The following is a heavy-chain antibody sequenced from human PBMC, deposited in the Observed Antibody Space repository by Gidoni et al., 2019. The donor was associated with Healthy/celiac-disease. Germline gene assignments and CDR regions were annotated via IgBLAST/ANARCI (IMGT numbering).Heavy chain of an antibody. CDR3: VRETLAYGGY. V-gene: IGHV1-69*08. Sequence: QVQLVQSGAEVKMPGSSVQVPCKASGGTFSSYTTSWVRQAPGQGLEWMGRIIPILGIANYAQKFQGRVTITADKSTSTAYMELSSLRSEDTAVYYCVRETLAYGGYWGQGTLVTVSS. D-gene: IGHD4-17*01. CDR2: IIPILGIA. CDR1: GGTFSSYT. J-gene: IGHJ4*02.